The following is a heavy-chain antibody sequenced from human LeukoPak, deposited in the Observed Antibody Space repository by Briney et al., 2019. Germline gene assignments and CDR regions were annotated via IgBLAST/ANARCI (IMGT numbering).Heavy chain of an antibody. CDR1: GFTVSSNY. Sequence: GGSLRLSCAASGFTVSSNYMSWVRQAPRMGLEWVSVIYSGGTTYYADSVKGRFTISRDNSKNMLYLQMNSLRAEDTAVYYCAREPGTDYRKYYFDYWGQGTLVTVSS. V-gene: IGHV3-53*01. CDR3: AREPGTDYRKYYFDY. D-gene: IGHD3/OR15-3a*01. J-gene: IGHJ4*02. CDR2: IYSGGTT.